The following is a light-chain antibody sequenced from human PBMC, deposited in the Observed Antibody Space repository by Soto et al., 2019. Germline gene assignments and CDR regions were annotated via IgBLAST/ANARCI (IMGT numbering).Light chain of an antibody. CDR1: SSNIGAGYD. CDR2: GNS. Sequence: QSVLTQPPSVSGAPGQRVTISCTGSSSNIGAGYDVHCYQQLPGTAPKPLIYGNSNRPSGVPDRSSGSNSGTSASLAITGLQSDDDADYSQSYDSSLSGWVFGGGTTLTV. J-gene: IGLJ3*02. CDR3: QSYDSSLSGWV. V-gene: IGLV1-40*01.